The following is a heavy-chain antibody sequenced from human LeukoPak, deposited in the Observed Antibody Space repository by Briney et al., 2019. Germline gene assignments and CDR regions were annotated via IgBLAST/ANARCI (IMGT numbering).Heavy chain of an antibody. CDR2: IKSKTDGGTI. D-gene: IGHD2-8*02. V-gene: IGHV3-15*01. CDR1: GFTFSNAW. CDR3: FTYILFRWRHY. Sequence: PGGSLRLSCAASGFTFSNAWMTWVRQAPGKGLEWVGRIKSKTDGGTIDYAAPVKGRFTISRDDSKNTLYLQMNSLKTEDAAVYYCFTYILFRWRHYWGQGTLVTVSS. J-gene: IGHJ4*02.